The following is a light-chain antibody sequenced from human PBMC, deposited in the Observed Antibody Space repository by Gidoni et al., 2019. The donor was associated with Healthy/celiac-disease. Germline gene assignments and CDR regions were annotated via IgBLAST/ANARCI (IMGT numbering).Light chain of an antibody. CDR2: DAS. V-gene: IGKV3-11*01. Sequence: EIGLTQSPATLSLSPRERATLSCRASQSVSSYLAWYQQKPGQAPRLLIYDASNRATGIPARFSGSGSGTDFTLTISSLEPEDFAVYYCQQRSNWPGSFXQXTKLEIK. J-gene: IGKJ2*04. CDR1: QSVSSY. CDR3: QQRSNWPGS.